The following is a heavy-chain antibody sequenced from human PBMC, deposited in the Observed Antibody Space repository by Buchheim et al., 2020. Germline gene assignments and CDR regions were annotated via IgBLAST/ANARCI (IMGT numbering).Heavy chain of an antibody. CDR1: GGSFSGYY. V-gene: IGHV4-34*01. D-gene: IGHD6-13*01. CDR2: INHSGST. J-gene: IGHJ6*02. CDR3: ARGGGSSSWYVYYYGMDV. Sequence: QVQLQQWGAGLLKPSETLSLTCAVYGGSFSGYYWSWIRQPPGKGLEWIGEINHSGSTNYNPSLKSRVTISVDTSKNQFSLTLSSVTAADTAVYYCARGGGSSSWYVYYYGMDVWGQGTT.